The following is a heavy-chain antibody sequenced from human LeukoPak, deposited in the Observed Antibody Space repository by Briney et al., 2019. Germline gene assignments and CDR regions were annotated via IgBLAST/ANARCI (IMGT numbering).Heavy chain of an antibody. V-gene: IGHV4-39*07. D-gene: IGHD6-19*01. CDR3: ARAWQWRLVCDAFDV. J-gene: IGHJ3*01. CDR2: AYYTGDT. CDR1: GGSISSYY. Sequence: SETLSLTCTVSGGSISSYYWGWIRQPPGKGLEWIGTAYYTGDTYYSPSLKSRLSVSVDTSKNQLSLKLISVTAADSAVYYCARAWQWRLVCDAFDVWGQGTMVSVSS.